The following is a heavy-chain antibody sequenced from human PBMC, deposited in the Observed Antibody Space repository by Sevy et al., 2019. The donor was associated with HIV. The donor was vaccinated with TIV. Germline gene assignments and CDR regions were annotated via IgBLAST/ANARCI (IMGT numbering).Heavy chain of an antibody. J-gene: IGHJ4*02. Sequence: GGSLRLSCAASGFTFSSYAMSWVRQSPGKGLEWVSCIIGSGGRTYYAESVKGRFTISRDNAKNTLYLQMNNLRAEDTAVYYCAKDGHDYGEFYFNYWGQGTLVTVSS. CDR2: IIGSGGRT. CDR3: AKDGHDYGEFYFNY. CDR1: GFTFSSYA. D-gene: IGHD4-17*01. V-gene: IGHV3-23*01.